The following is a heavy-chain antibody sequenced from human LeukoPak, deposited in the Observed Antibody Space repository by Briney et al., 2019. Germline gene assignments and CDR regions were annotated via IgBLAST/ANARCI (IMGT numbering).Heavy chain of an antibody. J-gene: IGHJ4*02. D-gene: IGHD6-13*01. V-gene: IGHV3-66*01. Sequence: PGRSLRLSCAASGFTVTSNYMSWARQAPGKGREWVSVIDSGGSTYYAASVKGRFTISRDDSKKTAYLQMNSLKTEDTAVYYCTSLANSSSCWGQGTLVTVSS. CDR3: TSLANSSSC. CDR1: GFTVTSNY. CDR2: IDSGGST.